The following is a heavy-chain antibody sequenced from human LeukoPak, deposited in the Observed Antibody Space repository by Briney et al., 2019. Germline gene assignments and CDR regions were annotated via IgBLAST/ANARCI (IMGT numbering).Heavy chain of an antibody. V-gene: IGHV3-23*01. D-gene: IGHD1-7*01. CDR1: GGSISSYY. CDR3: AKDKFHKGITGTTFGGAFDI. Sequence: ETLSLTCTVSGGSISSYYWSWVRQAPGKGLEWVSAISGSGGSTYYADSVKGRFTISRDNSKNTLYLQMNSLRAEDTAVYYCAKDKFHKGITGTTFGGAFDIWGQGTMVTVSS. J-gene: IGHJ3*02. CDR2: ISGSGGST.